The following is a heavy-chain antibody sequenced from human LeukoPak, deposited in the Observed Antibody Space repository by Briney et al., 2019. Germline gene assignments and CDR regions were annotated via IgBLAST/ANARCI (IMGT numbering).Heavy chain of an antibody. CDR1: GGSISSYY. CDR2: IYHSGST. J-gene: IGHJ3*02. V-gene: IGHV4-59*08. Sequence: SETLSLTCTVSGGSISSYYWSWIRQPPGKGLEWIGSIYHSGSTYYNPSLKSRVTISVDTSKNQFSLKLSSVTAADTAVYYCARSYYYDSSGCDAFDIWGQGTMVTVSS. D-gene: IGHD3-22*01. CDR3: ARSYYYDSSGCDAFDI.